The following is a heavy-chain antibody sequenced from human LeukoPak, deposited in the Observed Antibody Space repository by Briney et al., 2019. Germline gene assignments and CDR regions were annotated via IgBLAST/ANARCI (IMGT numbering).Heavy chain of an antibody. CDR2: ISAYNGNT. V-gene: IGHV1-18*01. Sequence: ASVKVSCKASGYAFTSYGISWVRQAPGQGLEWMGWISAYNGNTNYAQKLQGRVTVTTDTSTSTAYMELRSLRSDDTAVYYCARDLRIVVVPAANWFDPWGQGTLVTVSS. J-gene: IGHJ5*02. D-gene: IGHD2-2*01. CDR3: ARDLRIVVVPAANWFDP. CDR1: GYAFTSYG.